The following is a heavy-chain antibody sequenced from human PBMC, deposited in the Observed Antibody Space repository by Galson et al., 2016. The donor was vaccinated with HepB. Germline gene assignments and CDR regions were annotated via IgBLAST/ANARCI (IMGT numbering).Heavy chain of an antibody. CDR1: GGSISSYY. Sequence: SETLSLTCTVSGGSISSYYWSWIRQPPGKGLEWIGYFYSSGSTNYNPSLKSRVTISVDTPKNQISLKLSSVTAADRAVYYCAREGSSSWGNWFDPWGQGTLVTVSS. CDR2: FYSSGST. D-gene: IGHD6-13*01. J-gene: IGHJ5*02. CDR3: AREGSSSWGNWFDP. V-gene: IGHV4-59*01.